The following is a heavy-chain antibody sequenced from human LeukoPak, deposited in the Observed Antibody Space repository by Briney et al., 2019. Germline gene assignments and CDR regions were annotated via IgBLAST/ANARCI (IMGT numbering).Heavy chain of an antibody. CDR1: GFTFSSYS. J-gene: IGHJ4*02. CDR2: ISSTSRTI. D-gene: IGHD6-13*01. CDR3: ARDDSSSWGFDY. V-gene: IGHV3-48*02. Sequence: PGGSLRLSCAASGFTFSSYSMNRVRQAPGKGLEWVSYISSTSRTIYYADSVKGRFTISRDNAKNSLYLQMNSLRDEDTAVYYCARDDSSSWGFDYWGQGTLVTVSS.